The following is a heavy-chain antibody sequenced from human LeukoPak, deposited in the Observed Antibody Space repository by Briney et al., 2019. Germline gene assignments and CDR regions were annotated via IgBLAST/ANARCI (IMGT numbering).Heavy chain of an antibody. D-gene: IGHD3-10*01. CDR1: GGSISSYY. V-gene: IGHV4-59*08. CDR2: IYYSGST. CDR3: ARGWTGKGVYYFDY. J-gene: IGHJ4*02. Sequence: SETLSLTCTVSGGSISSYYWSWIRQPPGKGLEWIGYIYYSGSTNYNPSLKGRVTISVDTSKNQFSLKLSSVTAADTAVYYCARGWTGKGVYYFDYWGQGTLVTVSS.